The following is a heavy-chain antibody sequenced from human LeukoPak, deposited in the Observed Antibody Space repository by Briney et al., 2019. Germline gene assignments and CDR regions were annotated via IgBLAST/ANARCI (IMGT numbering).Heavy chain of an antibody. CDR2: ISYDGGNK. Sequence: GGSLRLSCAASGFTFSSYAMHWVRQAPGKGLEWVAVISYDGGNKYYADSVKGPFTISRDNSKNTLYLQMNSLRAEDTAVYYCSRGGYSGYDSRSTSDYWGQGTLVTVSS. D-gene: IGHD5-12*01. J-gene: IGHJ4*02. CDR1: GFTFSSYA. CDR3: SRGGYSGYDSRSTSDY. V-gene: IGHV3-30*04.